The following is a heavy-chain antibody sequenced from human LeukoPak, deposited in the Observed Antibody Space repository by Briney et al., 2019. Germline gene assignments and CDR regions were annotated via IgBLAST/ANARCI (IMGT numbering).Heavy chain of an antibody. D-gene: IGHD3-10*01. Sequence: GGSLRLSCAASGFTFSSHAMSWVRQAPGKGLEWVSVISGSGGSTDYADSVKGRSTISRDNSKNTLYLQMNSLRAEDTAVYYCAKDSDYYGSGSYYDYWGQGTLVTVSS. CDR2: ISGSGGST. CDR1: GFTFSSHA. V-gene: IGHV3-23*01. J-gene: IGHJ4*02. CDR3: AKDSDYYGSGSYYDY.